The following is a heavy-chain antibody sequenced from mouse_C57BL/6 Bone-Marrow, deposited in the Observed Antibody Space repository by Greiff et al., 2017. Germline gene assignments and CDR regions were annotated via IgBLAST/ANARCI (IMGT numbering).Heavy chain of an antibody. J-gene: IGHJ2*01. CDR2: ILPGSGST. CDR1: GYTFTGYW. D-gene: IGHD3-2*02. CDR3: ARRGDSSGYEGYFDY. V-gene: IGHV1-9*01. Sequence: VQLQQSGAELMKPGASVKLSCKATGYTFTGYWIEWVKQRPGHGLEWIGEILPGSGSTNYTEKFKGKVTFTADTSTNTAYMQISSLTTEDSAIYYCARRGDSSGYEGYFDYWGQGTTLTVSA.